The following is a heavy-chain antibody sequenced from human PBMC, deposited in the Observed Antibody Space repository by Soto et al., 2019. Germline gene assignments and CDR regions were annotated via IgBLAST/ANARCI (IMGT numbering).Heavy chain of an antibody. CDR3: ARDSHYYGSGSYYFDY. D-gene: IGHD3-10*01. Sequence: ASVKVSCKASGYTFTSYAMHWVRQAPGQRLEWMGWINAGNGNTKYSQKFQGRVTITRDTSASTAYMELSSLRSEDTALYYCARDSHYYGSGSYYFDYWGQGTLVTVSS. J-gene: IGHJ4*02. CDR1: GYTFTSYA. CDR2: INAGNGNT. V-gene: IGHV1-3*01.